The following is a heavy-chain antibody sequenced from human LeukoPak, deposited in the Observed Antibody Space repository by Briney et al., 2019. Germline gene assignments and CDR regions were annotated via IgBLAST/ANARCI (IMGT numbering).Heavy chain of an antibody. V-gene: IGHV4-39*01. CDR3: ARRDTAMDFDY. D-gene: IGHD5-18*01. J-gene: IGHJ4*02. CDR2: IYYSGST. Sequence: SETLSLTCTVSGGSISSSSYYWGWIRQPPGKGLEWIGSIYYSGSTYYNPSLKSRVTISVDTSKNQFSLKLSSVTAADTAVYYCARRDTAMDFDYWGQGTLVTVSS. CDR1: GGSISSSSYY.